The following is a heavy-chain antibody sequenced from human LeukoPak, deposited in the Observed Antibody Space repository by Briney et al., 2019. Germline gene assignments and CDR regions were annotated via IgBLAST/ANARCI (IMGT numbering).Heavy chain of an antibody. D-gene: IGHD2-15*01. J-gene: IGHJ4*02. V-gene: IGHV3-74*01. Sequence: GGSLRLSCAASGVTFSRYWMHWVRQAPGKGLVWVSRIKNDGSRTTYADAVKGRFTISRDNAKNTLYLQMNSLSADDTAVYYCVREPYGSGGSCYTSGFDCWGQGTLVTVSS. CDR2: IKNDGSRT. CDR3: VREPYGSGGSCYTSGFDC. CDR1: GVTFSRYW.